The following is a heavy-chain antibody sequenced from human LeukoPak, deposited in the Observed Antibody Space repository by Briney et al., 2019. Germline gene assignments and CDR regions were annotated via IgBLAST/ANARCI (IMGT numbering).Heavy chain of an antibody. CDR3: ARISHIAAAAYYYYGMDV. Sequence: SETLSLTCTVSGGSISSSSYYWGWIRQPPGKGLEWIGSIYYSGSTYYNPSLKSRVTISVDTSKNQFSLKLSSVTAADTAVYYCARISHIAAAAYYYYGMDVWGQGTTVTVSS. CDR2: IYYSGST. CDR1: GGSISSSSYY. D-gene: IGHD6-13*01. V-gene: IGHV4-39*01. J-gene: IGHJ6*02.